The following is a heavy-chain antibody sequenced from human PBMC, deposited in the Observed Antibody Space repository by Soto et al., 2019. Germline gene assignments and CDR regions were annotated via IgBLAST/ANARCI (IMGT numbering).Heavy chain of an antibody. CDR1: GYTFSSYD. V-gene: IGHV1-8*01. Sequence: SVKVSCKASGYTFSSYDINWVRQATGQRLEWMGWMNPNSGNTGYAQKFQGRVTMTRNTSISTAYMELSSLRSEDTTVYFCARGVYGGRHIIYYYMDVWGKGTTVTVSS. CDR3: ARGVYGGRHIIYYYMDV. D-gene: IGHD4-17*01. J-gene: IGHJ6*03. CDR2: MNPNSGNT.